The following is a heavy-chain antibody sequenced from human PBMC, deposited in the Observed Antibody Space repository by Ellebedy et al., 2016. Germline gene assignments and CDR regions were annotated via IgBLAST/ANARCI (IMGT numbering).Heavy chain of an antibody. CDR2: INAGNGHT. J-gene: IGHJ4*02. Sequence: ASVKVSCKASGYTFTNYAMHWVRQAPGQRLEWMGWINAGNGHTKYSQNFQGRVTITRDTSASKAYMELSSLRSEDTAVYYCATERVTGYFGYWGQGTLVTVSS. D-gene: IGHD1-14*01. CDR1: GYTFTNYA. CDR3: ATERVTGYFGY. V-gene: IGHV1-3*01.